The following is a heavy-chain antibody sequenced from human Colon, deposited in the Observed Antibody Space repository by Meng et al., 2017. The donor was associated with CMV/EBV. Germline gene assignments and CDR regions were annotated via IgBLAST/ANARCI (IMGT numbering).Heavy chain of an antibody. D-gene: IGHD6-19*01. CDR3: AKDLRTLAGNDY. CDR2: ISSDGGSR. V-gene: IGHV3-30*18. CDR1: GFTFSAHA. Sequence: CTASGFTFSAHAIPWVRQAPGKGLEWVSAISSDGGSRYYAESLTGRFIISRDNSINMVYLRMNSLTIEDTAVYYCAKDLRTLAGNDYWGQGTLVTVSS. J-gene: IGHJ4*02.